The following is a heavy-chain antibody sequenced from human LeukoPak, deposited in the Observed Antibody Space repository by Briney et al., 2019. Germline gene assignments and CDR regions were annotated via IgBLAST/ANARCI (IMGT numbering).Heavy chain of an antibody. CDR3: ARGAPPLWFGEFGGNWFAP. V-gene: IGHV4-31*03. CDR2: IYYSGST. J-gene: IGHJ5*02. D-gene: IGHD3-10*01. Sequence: SETLSLTCTVSGGSISSGGYYWSWIRQHPGKGLEWIGYIYYSGSTYYNPSLKSRVTISVDTSKNQFSLKLSSVTAADTAVYYCARGAPPLWFGEFGGNWFAPWGQGTLVTVSS. CDR1: GGSISSGGYY.